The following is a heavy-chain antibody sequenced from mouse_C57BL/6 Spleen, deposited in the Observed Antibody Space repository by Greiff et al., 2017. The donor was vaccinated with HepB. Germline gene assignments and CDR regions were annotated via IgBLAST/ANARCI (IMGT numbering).Heavy chain of an antibody. Sequence: VKLQESGPGLVAPSQSLSITCTVSGFSLPTYGVHSVRQPPGKGLEWLVVIWSDGSTNYNSALKSRLSISKDNSKRQVFLKMSSLTSDDTAMHCSARHKGLRYFEVWGTGAPVTVSS. V-gene: IGHV2-6-1*01. CDR3: ARHKGLRYFEV. J-gene: IGHJ1*03. CDR2: IWSDGST. CDR1: GFSLPTYG. D-gene: IGHD1-3*01.